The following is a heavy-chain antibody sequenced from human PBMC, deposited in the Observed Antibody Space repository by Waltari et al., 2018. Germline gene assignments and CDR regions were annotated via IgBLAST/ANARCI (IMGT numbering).Heavy chain of an antibody. V-gene: IGHV1-46*01. CDR3: ARERPQLRFLEWLFHFDY. J-gene: IGHJ4*02. D-gene: IGHD3-3*01. CDR2: INPSGGST. Sequence: QVQLVQSGAEVKKPGASVKVSCKASGYTFTSYYMHWVRQAPGQGLEWMGIINPSGGSTSYEQKFQGRVTMTRDTSTSTVYMELSSLRSEDTAVYYCARERPQLRFLEWLFHFDYWGQGTLVTVSS. CDR1: GYTFTSYY.